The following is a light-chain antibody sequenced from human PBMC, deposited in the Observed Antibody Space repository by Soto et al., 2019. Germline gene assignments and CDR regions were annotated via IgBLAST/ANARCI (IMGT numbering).Light chain of an antibody. V-gene: IGKV3-11*01. CDR1: QSVSSY. CDR2: DTS. J-gene: IGKJ1*01. CDR3: QQRTKFLWT. Sequence: EIVLTQSPATLSLSLGERATLSCRASQSVSSYLAWYQQKPGHAPRLLIYDTSNRAPGIPARFSGSGSGTDFTLTISSLEPEDFAVYFCQQRTKFLWTFGQGTKVDI.